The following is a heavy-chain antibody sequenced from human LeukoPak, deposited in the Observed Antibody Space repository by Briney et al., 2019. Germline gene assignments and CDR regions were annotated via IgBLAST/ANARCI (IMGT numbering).Heavy chain of an antibody. CDR2: IWYDGSNK. CDR1: GFTFSSYG. Sequence: GGSLRLSCAASGFTFSSYGMHWVRQAPGKGLEWVAVIWYDGSNKYYADSVKGRFTISRDNSKNTLYLQMNSLRAEHTAVYYCARDGDPFDSQGMDNWFDPWGQGTLVTVSS. CDR3: ARDGDPFDSQGMDNWFDP. J-gene: IGHJ5*02. D-gene: IGHD7-27*01. V-gene: IGHV3-33*08.